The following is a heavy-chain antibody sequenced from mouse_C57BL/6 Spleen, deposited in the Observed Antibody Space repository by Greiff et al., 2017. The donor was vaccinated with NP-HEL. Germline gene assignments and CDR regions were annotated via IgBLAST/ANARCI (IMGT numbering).Heavy chain of an antibody. J-gene: IGHJ3*01. CDR2: ISYSGST. Sequence: EVQLQESGPGMVKPSQSLSLTCTVTGYSITSGYDWHWIRHFPGNKLEWMGYISYSGSTNYNPSLKSRISITHDTSKNHFFLKLNSVTTEDTATYYCARDYGSREGFAYWGQGTLVTVSA. D-gene: IGHD1-1*01. CDR3: ARDYGSREGFAY. CDR1: GYSITSGYD. V-gene: IGHV3-1*01.